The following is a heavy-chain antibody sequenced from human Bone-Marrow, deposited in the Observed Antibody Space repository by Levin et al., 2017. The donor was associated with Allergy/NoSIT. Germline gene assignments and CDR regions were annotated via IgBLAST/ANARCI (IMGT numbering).Heavy chain of an antibody. D-gene: IGHD3-9*01. CDR2: ISGSGGNT. CDR3: AKSPTLTGFDS. V-gene: IGHV3-23*01. CDR1: GFTFSNYG. J-gene: IGHJ4*02. Sequence: GESLKISCEASGFTFSNYGMSWVRQAPGKGLEWVSSISGSGGNTYYADSTKGRFTISRDNSKSTLLLQMDSLRAEDTAVYYCAKSPTLTGFDSWGQGTLVTVSS.